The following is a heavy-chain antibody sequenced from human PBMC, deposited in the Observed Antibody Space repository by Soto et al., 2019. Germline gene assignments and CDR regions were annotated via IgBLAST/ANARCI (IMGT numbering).Heavy chain of an antibody. CDR2: ISYDGSNK. Sequence: GSLRLSCVASGFTFSSYGMHWVRQAPGKGLEWVAVISYDGSNKYYADSVKGRFTISRDNSKNTLYLQMNSLRAEDTAVYYCAKTGIAARPTYYYGMDVWGQGTTVTVSS. J-gene: IGHJ6*02. V-gene: IGHV3-30*18. CDR3: AKTGIAARPTYYYGMDV. CDR1: GFTFSSYG. D-gene: IGHD6-6*01.